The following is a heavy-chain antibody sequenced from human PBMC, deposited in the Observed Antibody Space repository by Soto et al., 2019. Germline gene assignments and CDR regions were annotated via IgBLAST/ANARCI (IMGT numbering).Heavy chain of an antibody. D-gene: IGHD2-2*01. CDR2: ISGSGGST. CDR1: GFPFSSYA. V-gene: IGHV3-23*01. CDR3: AKTFSHDRSSFDY. J-gene: IGHJ4*02. Sequence: GGSLRLSCAASGFPFSSYAMSWVRQAPGKGLEWVSAISGSGGSTYYADSVKGRFTISRDNSKNTLYRQMNSLRAEDTAVYNCAKTFSHDRSSFDYWGQGSLVTVAS.